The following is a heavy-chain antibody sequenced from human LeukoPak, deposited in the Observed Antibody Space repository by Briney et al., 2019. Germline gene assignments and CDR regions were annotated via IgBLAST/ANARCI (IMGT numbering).Heavy chain of an antibody. Sequence: PGRSLRLSCAASGFTFSSYAMHWVRQAPGKGLEWVAVISYDGSNKYYADSVKGRFTISRDNSKNTLYLQMNSLRSEDTAVYYCARDDADCSTTSCYNGDWAFNIWGQGTMVTVTS. CDR1: GFTFSSYA. CDR3: ARDDADCSTTSCYNGDWAFNI. CDR2: ISYDGSNK. J-gene: IGHJ3*02. V-gene: IGHV3-30-3*01. D-gene: IGHD2-2*02.